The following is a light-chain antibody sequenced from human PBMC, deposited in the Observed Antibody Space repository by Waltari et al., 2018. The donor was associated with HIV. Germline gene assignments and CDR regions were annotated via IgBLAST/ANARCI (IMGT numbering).Light chain of an antibody. CDR3: VVWDDSLSGVV. CDR1: SSNIGSNN. CDR2: RDN. Sequence: QSVVTQSPSASGTPGQSVTISCSGSSSNIGSNNVFWYQPLPGTAPKRRIYRDNQRPSGVPDRISGSRSGTSAALAISGLRSEDEAVHYCVVWDDSLSGVVFGGGTSLTVL. J-gene: IGLJ2*01. V-gene: IGLV1-47*01.